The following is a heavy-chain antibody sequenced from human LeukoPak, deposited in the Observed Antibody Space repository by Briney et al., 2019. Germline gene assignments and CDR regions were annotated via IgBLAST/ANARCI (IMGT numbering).Heavy chain of an antibody. CDR2: IKQDGSEK. CDR1: GFTFSSYW. CDR3: AGSGRYVVEYFQH. J-gene: IGHJ1*01. D-gene: IGHD6-19*01. Sequence: PGGSLRLSCAASGFTFSSYWMSWVRQAPGKGLEWVANIKQDGSEKYYVDSVKGRFTISRDNAKNSLYLQMNSLRAEDTAVYYCAGSGRYVVEYFQHWGQGTLVTVSS. V-gene: IGHV3-7*03.